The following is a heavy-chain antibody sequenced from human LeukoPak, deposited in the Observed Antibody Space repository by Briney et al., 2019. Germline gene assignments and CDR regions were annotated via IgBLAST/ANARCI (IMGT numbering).Heavy chain of an antibody. J-gene: IGHJ5*02. CDR1: GGTFSSYA. V-gene: IGHV1-69*04. CDR2: IIPILGIV. CDR3: ARDDIAAAGTLDWFDP. D-gene: IGHD6-13*01. Sequence: ASVKVSCKASGGTFSSYAISWVRQAPGQGLEWMGRIIPILGIVNYAQKFQGRVTITADKSTSTAYMELSSLRSEDTAVYYCARDDIAAAGTLDWFDPWGQGTLVTVSS.